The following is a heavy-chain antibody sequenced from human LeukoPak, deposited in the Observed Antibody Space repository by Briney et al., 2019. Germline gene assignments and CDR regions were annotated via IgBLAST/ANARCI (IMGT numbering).Heavy chain of an antibody. J-gene: IGHJ4*02. CDR1: GGTFSSYA. CDR2: IIPIFGTA. Sequence: ASVKVSCKASGGTFSSYAISWVRQAPGQGLKWMGGIIPIFGTANYAQKFQGRVTITTDESTSTAYMELSSLRSEDTAVYYCARYSSGCFDYWGQGTLITVSS. CDR3: ARYSSGCFDY. D-gene: IGHD6-19*01. V-gene: IGHV1-69*05.